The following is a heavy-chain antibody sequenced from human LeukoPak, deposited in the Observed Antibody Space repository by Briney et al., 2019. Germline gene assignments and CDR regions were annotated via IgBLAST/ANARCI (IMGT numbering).Heavy chain of an antibody. D-gene: IGHD3-3*01. Sequence: PSETLSLTCAISGGSISSSNWWTWVRQPPGKGLEWVGEIYLRGNTNYNPSLESRVTISVDESKTQLSLRLESVTAADTAVYYCARVVEYYDFWSGHNWFDPWGQGTLVTVSS. CDR3: ARVVEYYDFWSGHNWFDP. J-gene: IGHJ5*02. V-gene: IGHV4-4*02. CDR1: GGSISSSNW. CDR2: IYLRGNT.